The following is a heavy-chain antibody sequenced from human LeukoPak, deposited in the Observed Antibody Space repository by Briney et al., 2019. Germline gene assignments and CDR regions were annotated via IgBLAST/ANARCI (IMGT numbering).Heavy chain of an antibody. D-gene: IGHD4-17*01. Sequence: ASVKVSCKAFGGTFSSYAISWVRQAPGQGLEWMGGIIPIFGTANYAQKFQGRVTITADESTSTAYMELSSLRSEDTAVYYCARGSSWGTTGGFDYWGQGTLVTVSS. CDR2: IIPIFGTA. CDR3: ARGSSWGTTGGFDY. CDR1: GGTFSSYA. V-gene: IGHV1-69*13. J-gene: IGHJ4*02.